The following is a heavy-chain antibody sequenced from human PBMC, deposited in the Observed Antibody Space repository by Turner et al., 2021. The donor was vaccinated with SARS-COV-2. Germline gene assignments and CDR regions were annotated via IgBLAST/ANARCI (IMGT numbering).Heavy chain of an antibody. Sequence: QVQLVQSGAEMEKPGASVKVSCKASGYTFTSFYMHWVRQAPGQGLEWMGIIKPSGGSTNYAQKFQGRVTMTRDTSTSTVYMELSSLRSEDTAVYYCASSLPAPGGVPGRLNYWGQGALVTVSS. CDR2: IKPSGGST. D-gene: IGHD2-8*02. CDR3: ASSLPAPGGVPGRLNY. J-gene: IGHJ4*02. CDR1: GYTFTSFY. V-gene: IGHV1-46*01.